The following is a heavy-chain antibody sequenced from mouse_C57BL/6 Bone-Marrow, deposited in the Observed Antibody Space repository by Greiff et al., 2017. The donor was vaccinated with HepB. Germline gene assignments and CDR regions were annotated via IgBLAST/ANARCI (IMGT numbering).Heavy chain of an antibody. CDR2: ISSGGSYT. Sequence: EVKLVESGGDLVKPGGSLKLSCAASGFTFSSYGMSWVRQTPDKRLEWVATISSGGSYTYYPDSVKGRFTISRDNAKNTLYLQMSSLKSEDTAMYYCARLGSGYVGYWGQGTTLTVSS. CDR1: GFTFSSYG. V-gene: IGHV5-6*01. D-gene: IGHD3-2*02. J-gene: IGHJ2*01. CDR3: ARLGSGYVGY.